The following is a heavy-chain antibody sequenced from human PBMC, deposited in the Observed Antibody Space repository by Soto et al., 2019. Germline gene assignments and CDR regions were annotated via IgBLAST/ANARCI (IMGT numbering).Heavy chain of an antibody. D-gene: IGHD6-6*01. CDR3: TRPHSSSLYYYYYGMDV. CDR1: GYTFTSYY. V-gene: IGHV1-46*01. J-gene: IGHJ6*02. CDR2: INPSGGST. Sequence: ASVKVSCKASGYTFTSYYMHWVRQAPGQGLEWMGIINPSGGSTSYAQKFQGRVTMTRDTSTSTVYMELSSLRSEDTAVYYCTRPHSSSLYYYYYGMDVWGQGTTVTVSS.